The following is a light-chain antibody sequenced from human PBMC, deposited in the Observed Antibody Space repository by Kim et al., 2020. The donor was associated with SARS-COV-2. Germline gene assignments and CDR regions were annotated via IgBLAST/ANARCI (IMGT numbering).Light chain of an antibody. V-gene: IGLV2-23*02. J-gene: IGLJ3*02. CDR3: CSYAGGRGV. CDR1: SSDVGSYNL. CDR2: EVR. Sequence: QSALTQPASVSGSPGQSITISCTGASSDVGSYNLVSWYQKHPGKAPKLMIYEVRKRPSGVSNRFSGSKSGNTASLTISGLQAEVEADYYCCSYAGGRGVFGGGTQLTVL.